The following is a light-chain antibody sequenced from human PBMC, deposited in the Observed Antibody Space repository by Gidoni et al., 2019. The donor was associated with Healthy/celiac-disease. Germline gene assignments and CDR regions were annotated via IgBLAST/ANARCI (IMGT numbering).Light chain of an antibody. CDR3: AAWDDSLNGWV. Sequence: QSVLTQPPSASGTPGQRVIISCSGSSSNIGSNTVNWYQQLPGTAPKLLICSNNQRPSGVPDRFSGSKSGTSASLAISGLQSEDEADYYCAAWDDSLNGWVFGGGTKLTVL. CDR2: SNN. V-gene: IGLV1-44*01. CDR1: SSNIGSNT. J-gene: IGLJ3*02.